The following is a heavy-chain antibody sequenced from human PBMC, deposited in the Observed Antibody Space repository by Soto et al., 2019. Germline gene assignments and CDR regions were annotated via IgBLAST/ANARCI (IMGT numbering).Heavy chain of an antibody. CDR2: IYHSGST. J-gene: IGHJ6*02. CDR3: ASFLLDSRYYYYGMDV. CDR1: GGSISSSNW. V-gene: IGHV4-4*02. D-gene: IGHD2-21*01. Sequence: KPSETLSLTCAVSGGSISSSNWWSWVRQPPGKGLEWIGEIYHSGSTNYNPSLKSRVTISVDKSKNQFSLKLSSVTAADTAVYYCASFLLDSRYYYYGMDVWGQGTTVTVSS.